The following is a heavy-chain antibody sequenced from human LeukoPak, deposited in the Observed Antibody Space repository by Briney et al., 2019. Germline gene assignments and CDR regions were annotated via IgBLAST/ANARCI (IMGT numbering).Heavy chain of an antibody. CDR2: IWHDGNNK. Sequence: GGSLRLSCAASGFTFSSYGMHWVRQAPGKGLEWAAVIWHDGNNKYYADSVKGRFTISRDNPKNTLFLQMNSLRAEDTAVYYCAKEGWDKSYWYGRIDYWGQGTLVTVSS. CDR1: GFTFSSYG. CDR3: AKEGWDKSYWYGRIDY. J-gene: IGHJ4*02. D-gene: IGHD2-8*02. V-gene: IGHV3-30*02.